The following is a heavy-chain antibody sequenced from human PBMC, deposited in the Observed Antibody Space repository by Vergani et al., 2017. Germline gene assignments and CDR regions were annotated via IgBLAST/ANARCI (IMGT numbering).Heavy chain of an antibody. CDR2: IDHTGRP. CDR3: ARVNTETNVHLYYYYYMDV. CDR1: GGSFTRYH. D-gene: IGHD4-11*01. J-gene: IGHJ6*03. Sequence: QVQLQQWGGGLLKPSETLSLTCVVNGGSFTRYHWTWIRQSPGEGLEWVGDIDHTGRPDYNPSLKSRLTMSVDKSRNQFSLTLNSVTATDTAIYFCARVNTETNVHLYYYYYMDVWGQGTAVTVS. V-gene: IGHV4-34*01.